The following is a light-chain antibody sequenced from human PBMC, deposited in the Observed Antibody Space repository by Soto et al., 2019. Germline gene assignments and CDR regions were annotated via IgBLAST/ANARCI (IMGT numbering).Light chain of an antibody. J-gene: IGKJ1*01. CDR2: GAS. Sequence: ESVLTQSPGTLSLSPGERATLSCRASQSVSSSYLAWYQQKPGQAPRLLIYGASSRATGIPDRFSGSGSGTDFTLTISRLEPEDFAVYYCPQYGSSPPWTFGQGTKVDIK. CDR1: QSVSSSY. V-gene: IGKV3-20*01. CDR3: PQYGSSPPWT.